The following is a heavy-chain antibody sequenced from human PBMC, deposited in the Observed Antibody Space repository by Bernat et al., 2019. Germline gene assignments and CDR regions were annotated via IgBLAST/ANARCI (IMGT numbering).Heavy chain of an antibody. D-gene: IGHD3-10*01. CDR1: GFTFTCCS. J-gene: IGHJ4*02. Sequence: EVQLLESGGGLVQPGGSLRLSCAASGFTFTCCSMNWVRQAPGKGLEWVSSISSSGTYIDDADSVKGRFTISRDNARNSLYLQMNSLRADDTAVYYCARGSGNYGHYYFDSWGQGTLVTVSS. V-gene: IGHV3-21*01. CDR2: ISSSGTYI. CDR3: ARGSGNYGHYYFDS.